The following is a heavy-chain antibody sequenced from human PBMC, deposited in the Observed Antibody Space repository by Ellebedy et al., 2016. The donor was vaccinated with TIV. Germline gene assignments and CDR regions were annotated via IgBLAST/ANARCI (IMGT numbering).Heavy chain of an antibody. J-gene: IGHJ4*02. V-gene: IGHV3-33*01. Sequence: GESLKISXAASGFTFSTYGMHWVRQAPGKGLEWVAVMWYDGSKEYYVESVRGRFTISRDTSKDTLYLQMNSLRAEDTAVYYCARVNELGPVQLGILGYWGQGALVTVSS. CDR3: ARVNELGPVQLGILGY. CDR1: GFTFSTYG. D-gene: IGHD1-1*01. CDR2: MWYDGSKE.